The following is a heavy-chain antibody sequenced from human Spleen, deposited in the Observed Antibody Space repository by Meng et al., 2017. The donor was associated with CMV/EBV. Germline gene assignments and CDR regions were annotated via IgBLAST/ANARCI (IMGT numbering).Heavy chain of an antibody. CDR2: IYWNDDK. CDR3: AHNSHHPWGTYRDYYFDY. V-gene: IGHV2-5*01. J-gene: IGHJ4*02. D-gene: IGHD3-16*02. CDR1: GFSLSTSGVG. Sequence: SGPTLVKPTQTLTLTCTFSGFSLSTSGVGVAWIRQPPGKALEWLALIYWNDDKRYISSLKSRLTVTKDTSKNQVVLTMTNMDPVDTATYYCAHNSHHPWGTYRDYYFDYWGQGTLVTVS.